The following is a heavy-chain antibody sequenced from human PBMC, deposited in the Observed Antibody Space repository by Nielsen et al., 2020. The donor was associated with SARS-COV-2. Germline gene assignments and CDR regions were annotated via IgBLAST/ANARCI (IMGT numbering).Heavy chain of an antibody. CDR3: ARDAYGDLIYGMDV. D-gene: IGHD4-17*01. CDR1: GFTFSSYA. J-gene: IGHJ6*02. V-gene: IGHV3-64*04. CDR2: ISSNGGST. Sequence: GGSLRLSCSASGFTFSSYAMHWVRQAPGKGLEYVSAISSNGGSTYYADSVKGRFTISRDNSKNTLYLQMNTLRPEDTAVYSCARDAYGDLIYGMDVWGRGTTVTVSS.